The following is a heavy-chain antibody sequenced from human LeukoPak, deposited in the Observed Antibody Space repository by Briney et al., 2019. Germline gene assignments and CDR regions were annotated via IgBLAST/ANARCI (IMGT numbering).Heavy chain of an antibody. D-gene: IGHD5-18*01. V-gene: IGHV3-7*01. CDR3: ARDSESGYSSLDDAFDI. J-gene: IGHJ3*02. Sequence: PGGSLRLSCAASGFTFSTYWMSWVRQAPGKGLEWVANIKQDGSEKYYVDSVKGRFTISRDNAKNSLYLQMNSLRAEDTAVYYCARDSESGYSSLDDAFDIWGQGTMVTVSS. CDR1: GFTFSTYW. CDR2: IKQDGSEK.